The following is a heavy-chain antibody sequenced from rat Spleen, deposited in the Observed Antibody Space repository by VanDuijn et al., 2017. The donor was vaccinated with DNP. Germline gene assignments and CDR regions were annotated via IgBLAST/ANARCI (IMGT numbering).Heavy chain of an antibody. V-gene: IGHV4-2*01. CDR2: INKGSSSI. D-gene: IGHD1-11*01. J-gene: IGHJ2*01. Sequence: EVKLVESGGGLVQPGRSLTLSCAASGFNFNDYWMGWVRQAPGKGLEWIGEINKGSSSINYSPSLKDKFTISRDSAQNTLYLQMSKLGSEDTAIYHCAKGPNYGGDSDYFDYWGQGVMVTVSS. CDR1: GFNFNDYW. CDR3: AKGPNYGGDSDYFDY.